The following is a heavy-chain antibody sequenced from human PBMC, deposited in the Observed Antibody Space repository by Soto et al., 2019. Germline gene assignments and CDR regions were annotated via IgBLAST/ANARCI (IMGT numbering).Heavy chain of an antibody. CDR1: DGSFSDHY. V-gene: IGHV4-34*01. CDR2: INHSGST. J-gene: IGHJ6*02. D-gene: IGHD6-6*01. CDR3: ARADSSSASYYYYGMDV. Sequence: SETLSLTCAVFDGSFSDHYWSWIRQPPGKGLEWIGEINHSGSTSYNPSLKRRVTISIDTSKKRFSMKVTSVTSADTAVYYCARADSSSASYYYYGMDVWGQGTTVTVSS.